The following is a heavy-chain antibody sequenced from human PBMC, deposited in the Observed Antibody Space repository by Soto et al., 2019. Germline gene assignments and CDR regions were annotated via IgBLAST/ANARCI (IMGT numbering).Heavy chain of an antibody. CDR1: AATPCGYF. D-gene: IGHD6-19*01. J-gene: IGHJ4*02. CDR3: ARHWWSSGSYLVFDS. V-gene: IGHV4-59*08. Sequence: PSETRSLTSSICAATPCGYFSSWIRPHPGRGLEWIGYVFSRGSPNYSPPLQSRVDISIHPSKKEFYLKLTSVSAADTALYYCARHWWSSGSYLVFDSWGQGPQVTVSS. CDR2: VFSRGSP.